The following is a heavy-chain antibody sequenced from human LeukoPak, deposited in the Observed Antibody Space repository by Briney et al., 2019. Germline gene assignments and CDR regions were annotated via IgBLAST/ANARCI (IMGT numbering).Heavy chain of an antibody. CDR1: GFTFSSYD. D-gene: IGHD6-19*01. V-gene: IGHV3-48*03. CDR3: AREASVAVRRFDY. Sequence: GGSLRLSCAASGFTFSSYDMDWVRQAPGKGLEWVSYIISSGSTIYYADSVKGIFTISRDNAKNSLYLQMSGLRAEDTGLYYCAREASVAVRRFDYWGQGYLVTVSS. J-gene: IGHJ4*02. CDR2: IISSGSTI.